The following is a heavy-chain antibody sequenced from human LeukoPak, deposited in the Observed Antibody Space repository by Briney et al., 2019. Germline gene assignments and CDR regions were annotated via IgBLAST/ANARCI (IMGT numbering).Heavy chain of an antibody. D-gene: IGHD3-10*01. Sequence: SETLSLTCTVSGGSISSSSYYWGWIRQPPGKGLEWIGRIYYTGSTYYNPSLKSRVTISVDTSKNQFSLKLSSVTAADTAVYYCASHYYYGSGSYYDKWSFDYWGQGTLVTVSS. CDR3: ASHYYYGSGSYYDKWSFDY. J-gene: IGHJ4*02. V-gene: IGHV4-39*01. CDR1: GGSISSSSYY. CDR2: IYYTGST.